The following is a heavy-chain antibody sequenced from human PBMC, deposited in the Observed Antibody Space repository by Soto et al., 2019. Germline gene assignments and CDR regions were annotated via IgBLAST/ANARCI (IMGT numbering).Heavy chain of an antibody. V-gene: IGHV1-69*01. Sequence: QVQLVHSGAEVKKPGSSVKVSCKASGGTFSSYAISWVRQATGQGLEWMGGIIPIFGTANYAQKFQGRVTSTEAESTGTDYMELSSLRSEDTAVYYWARRYCSSTSCYEPQGNWFDPWGQGTLVTVYS. CDR3: ARRYCSSTSCYEPQGNWFDP. J-gene: IGHJ5*02. CDR2: IIPIFGTA. D-gene: IGHD2-2*01. CDR1: GGTFSSYA.